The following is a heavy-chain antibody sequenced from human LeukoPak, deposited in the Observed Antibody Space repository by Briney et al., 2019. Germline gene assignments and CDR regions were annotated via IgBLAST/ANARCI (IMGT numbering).Heavy chain of an antibody. J-gene: IGHJ4*02. CDR1: GFTFSSYA. CDR2: ISGSGGST. CDR3: AKVLEAMGIAVAGAFDY. V-gene: IGHV3-23*01. D-gene: IGHD6-19*01. Sequence: PGGSLRLSCAASGFTFSSYAMSWVRQAPGKGLEWVSAISGSGGSTYYADSVKGRFTISRDNSKNTLYLQMNSLRAEDTAVYYCAKVLEAMGIAVAGAFDYWGQGTLVTVSS.